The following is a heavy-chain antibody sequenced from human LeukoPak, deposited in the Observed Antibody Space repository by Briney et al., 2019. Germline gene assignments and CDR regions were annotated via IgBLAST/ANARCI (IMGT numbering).Heavy chain of an antibody. CDR3: AKRSRVVVPAARDNYYYYYMDV. Sequence: GGSLRLSCAASEFSFSSHGMGWVRQAPGKGPEWVSSISSSGGLTYYADSVKGRFTVSRDNSKNTLYLQMNSLRGEDTAVYYCAKRSRVVVPAARDNYYYYYMDVWGKGTTVTVSS. CDR1: EFSFSSHG. V-gene: IGHV3-23*01. CDR2: ISSSGGLT. D-gene: IGHD2-2*01. J-gene: IGHJ6*03.